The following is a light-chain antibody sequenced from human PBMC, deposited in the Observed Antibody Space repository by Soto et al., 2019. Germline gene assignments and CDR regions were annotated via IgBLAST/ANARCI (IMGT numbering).Light chain of an antibody. CDR2: DNT. Sequence: QSVLTQPPSVSGAPGQRVTISCTGSSSNIGAGYDVHWYQHLPGTAPKLLLFDNTNRPSGVPDRFSGSKSDTSASLSITGLQAEDEADYYCQSYDSSLTAVLFGGGTQLTVL. CDR1: SSNIGAGYD. V-gene: IGLV1-40*01. J-gene: IGLJ2*01. CDR3: QSYDSSLTAVL.